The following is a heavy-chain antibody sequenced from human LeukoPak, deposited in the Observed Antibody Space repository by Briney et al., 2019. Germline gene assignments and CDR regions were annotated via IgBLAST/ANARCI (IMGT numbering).Heavy chain of an antibody. D-gene: IGHD3-10*01. J-gene: IGHJ4*02. CDR2: IYYSGST. CDR1: GGSMSTYY. CDR3: ARHYMVRGLKPFDY. V-gene: IGHV4-59*08. Sequence: LETLSLTCTVSGGSMSTYYWNWIRQPPGKGLEWIGYIYYSGSTNYNPSLKSRVTISVDTSKNQFSLKLSSVTAADTAVYYCARHYMVRGLKPFDYWGQGTLVTVSS.